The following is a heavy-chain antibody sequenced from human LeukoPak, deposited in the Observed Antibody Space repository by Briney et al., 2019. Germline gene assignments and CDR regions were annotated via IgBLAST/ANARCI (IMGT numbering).Heavy chain of an antibody. J-gene: IGHJ4*02. D-gene: IGHD6-13*01. CDR2: MNPNSGNT. Sequence: ASVKVSCKASGYTFTSYDINWVRQATGQGLEWMGWMNPNSGNTGYAQKFQGRVTMTRNTSISTAYMELRSLRSDDTAVYYCARETIAEAGMLDFDYWGQGTLVTVSS. CDR3: ARETIAEAGMLDFDY. CDR1: GYTFTSYD. V-gene: IGHV1-8*01.